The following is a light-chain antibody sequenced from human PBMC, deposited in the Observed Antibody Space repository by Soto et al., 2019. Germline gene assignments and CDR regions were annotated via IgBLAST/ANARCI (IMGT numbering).Light chain of an antibody. J-gene: IGKJ4*01. CDR3: LQNYNYPLT. CDR2: AAS. V-gene: IGKV1-39*01. CDR1: QSISSY. Sequence: DIQMTQSPSSLSASVGDRVTITCRASQSISSYLNWYQQKPGKAPKLLIYAASSLQSGVPSRFSGSGSGTDFTLTISSLQPEDFATYYCLQNYNYPLTFGAGTKVDIK.